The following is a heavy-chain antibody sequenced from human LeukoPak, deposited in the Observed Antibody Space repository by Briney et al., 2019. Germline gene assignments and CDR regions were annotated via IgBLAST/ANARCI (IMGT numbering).Heavy chain of an antibody. CDR3: ARSPDPRYSSGWYEAYGY. CDR1: RYTLTRHG. D-gene: IGHD6-19*01. V-gene: IGHV1-18*01. J-gene: IGHJ4*02. Sequence: GSVKISRKGSRYTLTRHGISWGGQGPGQGLEWMGWICAYNGKTNYAQKLQGRVTMTTDTSTSTAYMELRSLRSDDTAVYYCARSPDPRYSSGWYEAYGYRGQGTLVTVSS. CDR2: ICAYNGKT.